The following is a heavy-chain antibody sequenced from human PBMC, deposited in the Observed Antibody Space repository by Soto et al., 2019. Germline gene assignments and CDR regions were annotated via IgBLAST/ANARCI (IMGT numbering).Heavy chain of an antibody. J-gene: IGHJ6*02. CDR1: GFTFSSYW. Sequence: GGSLRLSCAASGFTFSSYWMHWVRQAPGKGLVWVSRINSDGSSTSYADSVKGRLTISRDNAKNTLYLQMNSLRAEDTAVYYCARDSEDYYNPYCYYYGMDFWGQGSTVTVAS. V-gene: IGHV3-74*01. CDR2: INSDGSST. D-gene: IGHD3-22*01. CDR3: ARDSEDYYNPYCYYYGMDF.